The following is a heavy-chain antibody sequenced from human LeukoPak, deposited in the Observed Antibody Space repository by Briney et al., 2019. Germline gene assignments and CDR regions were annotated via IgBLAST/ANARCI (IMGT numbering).Heavy chain of an antibody. CDR2: IYYSGST. CDR3: ARQTGSGLFILP. D-gene: IGHD3/OR15-3a*01. Sequence: PSETLSLTCTVSGGSISSSSYYWGWIRQPPGKGLEWIGSIYYSGSTYYNPSLKSQVSISIDTSKNQFSLRLTSVTAADTAVYYCARQTGSGLFILPGGQGTLATVSS. V-gene: IGHV4-39*01. CDR1: GGSISSSSYY. J-gene: IGHJ4*02.